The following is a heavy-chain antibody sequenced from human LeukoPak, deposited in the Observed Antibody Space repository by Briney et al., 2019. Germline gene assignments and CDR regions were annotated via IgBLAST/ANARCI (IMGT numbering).Heavy chain of an antibody. V-gene: IGHV3-23*01. CDR1: GFSSSSYA. J-gene: IGHJ4*02. CDR2: ISGSDDNA. CDR3: AKHSHSWYIGYFEY. D-gene: IGHD6-13*01. Sequence: GGSLRLSCATSGFSSSSYAMSWVRQAPGKGLEWVSVISGSDDNAYYGDSMKGRFIISRDTSKNILYLQMNSLRAEDTAIYYCAKHSHSWYIGYFEYWGQGTLVTVSS.